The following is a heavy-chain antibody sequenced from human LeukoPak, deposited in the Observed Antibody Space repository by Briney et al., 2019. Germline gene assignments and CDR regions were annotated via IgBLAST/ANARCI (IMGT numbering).Heavy chain of an antibody. D-gene: IGHD4-17*01. Sequence: GRSLRLSCAASGFTFSSYAMHWVRQAPGKGLEWVAVISYDGSNKYYADSVKGRFTISRDNSKNTLYLQMNSLRAEDTAVYYCASPPDYGDHMSYFDYWGQGTLVTVSS. CDR3: ASPPDYGDHMSYFDY. CDR1: GFTFSSYA. V-gene: IGHV3-30-3*01. CDR2: ISYDGSNK. J-gene: IGHJ4*02.